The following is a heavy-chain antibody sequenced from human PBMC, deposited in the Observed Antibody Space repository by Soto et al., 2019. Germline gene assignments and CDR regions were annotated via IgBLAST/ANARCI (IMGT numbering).Heavy chain of an antibody. V-gene: IGHV3-23*01. CDR2: ISSGGTTT. J-gene: IGHJ4*02. CDR3: AREGGSIGGWFGRKFDS. Sequence: LRLSCAASGFTFSTHAMSWVRQAPGKGLEWVSSISSGGTTTFYAASVEGRFTISRDKSKNTLYLQMNSLRADDTAVYYCAREGGSIGGWFGRKFDSWGQGTQVTVSS. CDR1: GFTFSTHA. D-gene: IGHD6-19*01.